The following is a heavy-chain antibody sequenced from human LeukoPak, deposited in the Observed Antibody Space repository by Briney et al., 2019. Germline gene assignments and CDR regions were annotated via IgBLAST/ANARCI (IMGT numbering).Heavy chain of an antibody. CDR3: ARHLTVATYNWFDP. V-gene: IGHV4-34*01. Sequence: SETLSLTCAVYGGSFSGYYWSWIRQPPGKGLEWIGEINHSGSTNYNPSLKSRVTISVDTSKNQFSLKLSSVTAADTAVYYCARHLTVATYNWFDPWGQGTLVTVSS. CDR1: GGSFSGYY. J-gene: IGHJ5*02. D-gene: IGHD4-23*01. CDR2: INHSGST.